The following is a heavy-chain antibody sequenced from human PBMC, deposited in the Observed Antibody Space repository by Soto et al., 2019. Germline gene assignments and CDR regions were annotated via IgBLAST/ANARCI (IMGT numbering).Heavy chain of an antibody. Sequence: EVQLVESGGGLVKPGGSLRLSCAASGFTFSSYSMNWVRQAPGKGLEWVSSISSSSSYIYYADSVKGRFTISRDNAKNSLYLQMNSLRAEDTAVYYCARDREAVLLWFGEEPGHIFDYWGQGTLVTVSS. CDR2: ISSSSSYI. CDR1: GFTFSSYS. CDR3: ARDREAVLLWFGEEPGHIFDY. J-gene: IGHJ4*02. D-gene: IGHD3-10*01. V-gene: IGHV3-21*01.